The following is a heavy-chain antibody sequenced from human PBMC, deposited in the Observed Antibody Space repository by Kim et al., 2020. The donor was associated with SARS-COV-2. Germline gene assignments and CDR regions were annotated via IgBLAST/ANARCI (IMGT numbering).Heavy chain of an antibody. CDR1: GFTFSYYS. CDR2: ISGSSSYT. D-gene: IGHD2-15*01. V-gene: IGHV3-21*01. CDR3: ARVINFYCRGTRCNSESTYEEDH. Sequence: GGSLRLSCAASGFTFSYYSMNWVRQAPGKGLEWVSSISGSSSYTYYADSVKGRFTISRDNAKNSLFLQMSSLRAEDTAVYYCARVINFYCRGTRCNSESTYEEDHWGQGTLVTVSS. J-gene: IGHJ4*02.